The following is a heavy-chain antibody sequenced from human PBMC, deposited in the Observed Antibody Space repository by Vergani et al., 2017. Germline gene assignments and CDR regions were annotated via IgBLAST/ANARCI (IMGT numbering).Heavy chain of an antibody. CDR1: GYTFTTYD. J-gene: IGHJ5*02. CDR3: ERRYSSGWEGRPFDP. V-gene: IGHV1-8*01. D-gene: IGHD6-19*01. Sequence: QVQLVQSGAEVKKPGASVKVSCKASGYTFTTYDINWVRQATGQGLEWLGWMNPNSGNTGDAQKFKGKVTMTRNTSISTAYMELGSLRSEDTAMYYCERRYSSGWEGRPFDPWGQGTLVTVSS. CDR2: MNPNSGNT.